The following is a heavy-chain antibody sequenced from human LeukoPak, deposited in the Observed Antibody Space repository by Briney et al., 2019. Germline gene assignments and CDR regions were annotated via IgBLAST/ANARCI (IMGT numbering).Heavy chain of an antibody. CDR2: ISGSSGST. J-gene: IGHJ3*02. Sequence: GGSLRLSCAASGFTLSNYAMSWVRRAPGKGLEWVSAISGSSGSTYYAASVKGRFTISRDNSKNTLYLQMNSLSAEDTAVYYCAKDHRYYYDSSGPIDSAFDIWGQGTMVTASS. CDR3: AKDHRYYYDSSGPIDSAFDI. V-gene: IGHV3-23*01. CDR1: GFTLSNYA. D-gene: IGHD3-22*01.